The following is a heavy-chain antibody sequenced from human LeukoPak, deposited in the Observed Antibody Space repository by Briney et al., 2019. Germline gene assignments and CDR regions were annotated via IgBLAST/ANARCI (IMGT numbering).Heavy chain of an antibody. D-gene: IGHD2-15*01. CDR1: GGTFSSYA. J-gene: IGHJ6*03. CDR2: INPNSGGT. V-gene: IGHV1-2*02. CDR3: ARGVVAATFYYYMDV. Sequence: ASVKVSCKASGGTFSSYAISWVRQAPGQGLEWMGWINPNSGGTNYAPKLQGRVSMTRDTSISTAYMELSRLRSDDTAVYYCARGVVAATFYYYMDVWGKGTTVTVSS.